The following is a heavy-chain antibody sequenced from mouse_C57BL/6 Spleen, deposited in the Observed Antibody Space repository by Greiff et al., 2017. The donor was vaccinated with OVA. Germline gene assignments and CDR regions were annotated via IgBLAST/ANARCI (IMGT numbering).Heavy chain of an antibody. CDR2: IDPSDSYT. J-gene: IGHJ4*01. CDR1: GYTFTSYW. CDR3: ARGRDYGSSYAMDY. V-gene: IGHV1-50*01. Sequence: QVQLQQPGAELVKPGASVKLSCKASGYTFTSYWLQWVKQRPGQGLEWIGEIDPSDSYTNYNQKFKGKATLTVDPSSSTAYMQLSSLTSEDSAVYYGARGRDYGSSYAMDYWGQGTSVTVSS. D-gene: IGHD1-1*01.